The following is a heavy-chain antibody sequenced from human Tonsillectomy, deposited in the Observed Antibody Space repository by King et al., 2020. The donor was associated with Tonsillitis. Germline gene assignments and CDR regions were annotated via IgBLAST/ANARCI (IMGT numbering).Heavy chain of an antibody. CDR1: GFSVGTNS. Sequence: VQLVESGGGLVQPGGSLRLSCAASGFSVGTNSMNWVRQAPGKGLEWVSIIYSGGFTYYADSVKGRFTISRHNSENTLYLEMNSLRVEDTAVYYCARAKRWALDCWGQGTLVTVSS. J-gene: IGHJ4*02. V-gene: IGHV3-53*04. CDR3: ARAKRWALDC. D-gene: IGHD4-23*01. CDR2: IYSGGFT.